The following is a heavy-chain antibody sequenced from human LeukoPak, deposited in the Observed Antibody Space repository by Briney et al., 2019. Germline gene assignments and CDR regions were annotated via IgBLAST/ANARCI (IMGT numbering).Heavy chain of an antibody. CDR2: INPNSGGT. J-gene: IGHJ4*02. CDR3: ARSYGSGSVGY. CDR1: GYSFTDYY. D-gene: IGHD3-10*01. Sequence: ASVKVSCKASGYSFTDYYIHWVRQAPGQGLEWMGWINPNSGGTNYAEKFQGRVTMTRDTSISTAYMELSRLRSDDTAVYYCARSYGSGSVGYWGQGTLVTVSS. V-gene: IGHV1-2*02.